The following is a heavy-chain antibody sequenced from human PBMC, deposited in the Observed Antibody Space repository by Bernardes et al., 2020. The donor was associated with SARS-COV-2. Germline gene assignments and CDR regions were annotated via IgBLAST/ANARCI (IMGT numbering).Heavy chain of an antibody. CDR1: GFTFSSYS. V-gene: IGHV3-21*01. J-gene: IGHJ5*02. CDR2: ISSSSSYI. CDR3: ARGGPGYSGYDVTPGGWFDP. D-gene: IGHD5-12*01. Sequence: GSLRLSCAASGFTFSSYSMNWVRQAPGKGLEWVSSISSSSSYIYYADSVKGRFTISRDNAKNSLYLQMNSLRAEDTAVYYCARGGPGYSGYDVTPGGWFDPWGQGTLVTVSS.